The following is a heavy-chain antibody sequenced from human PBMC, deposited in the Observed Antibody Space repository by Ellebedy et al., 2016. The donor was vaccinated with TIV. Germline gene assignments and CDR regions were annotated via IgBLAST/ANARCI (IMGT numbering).Heavy chain of an antibody. J-gene: IGHJ4*02. CDR3: ARDSNPEGDY. V-gene: IGHV1-46*01. CDR2: INPSGGST. CDR1: GYTFTSYS. Sequence: ASVKVSCKASGYTFTSYSMRWVRQAPGQGLEWMGIINPSGGSTTYAQKFQGRVTMTRDRSTSTFYMELSSLRSEDTAVYYCARDSNPEGDYWGQGTLVTVSS.